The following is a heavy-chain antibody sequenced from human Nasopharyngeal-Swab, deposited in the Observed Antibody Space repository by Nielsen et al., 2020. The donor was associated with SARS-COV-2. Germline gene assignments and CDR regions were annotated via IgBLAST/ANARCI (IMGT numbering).Heavy chain of an antibody. CDR3: ARGGIPTGDLPTGYYFDY. Sequence: SETLSLTCAVYGGSFSGYYRSWIRQPPGKGLGWIGEINHSGSTNYNPSLKSRVTISVDTSKNQFSLKLSSVTAADTAVYYCARGGIPTGDLPTGYYFDYWGQGTLVTVSS. J-gene: IGHJ4*02. V-gene: IGHV4-34*01. D-gene: IGHD7-27*01. CDR1: GGSFSGYY. CDR2: INHSGST.